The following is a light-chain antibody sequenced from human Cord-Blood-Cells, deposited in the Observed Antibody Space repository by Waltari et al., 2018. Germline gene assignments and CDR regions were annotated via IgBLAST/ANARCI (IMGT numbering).Light chain of an antibody. V-gene: IGKV1-8*01. CDR2: AAS. J-gene: IGKJ3*01. Sequence: AIRMTQSPSSLSASTGDSVPITCRASQGISSYLAWYQQKPGKAPKLLIYAASTLQSGVPSRFSGSGSGTDFTLTISCLQSEDFATYYCQQYYSYPFTFGPGTKVDIK. CDR1: QGISSY. CDR3: QQYYSYPFT.